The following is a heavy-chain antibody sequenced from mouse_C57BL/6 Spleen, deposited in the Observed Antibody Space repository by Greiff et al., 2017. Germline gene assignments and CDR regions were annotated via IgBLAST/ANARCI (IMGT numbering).Heavy chain of an antibody. V-gene: IGHV5-17*01. Sequence: EVKLVESGGGLVKPGGSLKLSCAASGFTFSDYGMHWVRQAPEKWLEWVAYISSGSSTIYHADTVKGRFTISRDNAKNTLFLQMTSLRSEDTAMYYCAMMGLGRFYYFDYWGQGTTLTVSS. CDR1: GFTFSDYG. CDR2: ISSGSSTI. D-gene: IGHD4-1*01. J-gene: IGHJ2*01. CDR3: AMMGLGRFYYFDY.